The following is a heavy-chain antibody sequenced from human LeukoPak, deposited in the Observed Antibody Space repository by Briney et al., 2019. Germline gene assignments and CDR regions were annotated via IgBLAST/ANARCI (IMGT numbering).Heavy chain of an antibody. V-gene: IGHV4-38-2*02. CDR1: GYSISNGYY. D-gene: IGHD3-9*01. Sequence: SETLSLTCTVSGYSISNGYYWGWIRQPPGKGLEWIGNIYHSGSTYYNPSLKSRVTISVDTSKNQFSLKLSSVTAADTAVYYCARGDGGGILTGYFSLDIPWFDPWGQGTLVTVSS. J-gene: IGHJ5*02. CDR3: ARGDGGGILTGYFSLDIPWFDP. CDR2: IYHSGST.